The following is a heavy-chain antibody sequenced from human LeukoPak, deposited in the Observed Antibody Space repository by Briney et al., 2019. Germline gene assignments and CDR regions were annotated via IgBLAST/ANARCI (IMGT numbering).Heavy chain of an antibody. D-gene: IGHD5-18*01. V-gene: IGHV1-69*04. CDR1: RGTFSSYA. J-gene: IGHJ4*02. CDR3: ARVDTAMVIDY. Sequence: SVKVSCKASRGTFSSYAISWVRQAPGQGLEWMGRIIPILGIANYAQNLQGRVTITAEKSPSTAYMALSSRRCDDTAVYYCARVDTAMVIDYWGQGTLVTVSS. CDR2: IIPILGIA.